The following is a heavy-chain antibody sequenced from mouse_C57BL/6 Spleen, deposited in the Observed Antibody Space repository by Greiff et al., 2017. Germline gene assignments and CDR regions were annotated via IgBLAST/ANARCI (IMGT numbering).Heavy chain of an antibody. D-gene: IGHD1-3*01. V-gene: IGHV14-2*01. Sequence: EVQLQQSGAELVQPGASVKLSCTASGFTINDYNMHWVKQRPEQGLEWIGRIDPEDGETKYAPKFQGKATITADTSSITAYLQRSGLTSEDYSVYYYSRGSADWYIDVWGTGTTVTVSS. J-gene: IGHJ1*03. CDR1: GFTINDYN. CDR3: SRGSADWYIDV. CDR2: IDPEDGET.